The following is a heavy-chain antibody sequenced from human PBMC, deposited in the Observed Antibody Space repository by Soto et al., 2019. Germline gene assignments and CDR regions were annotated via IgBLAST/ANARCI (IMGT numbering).Heavy chain of an antibody. Sequence: ASVKVSCKASGYTFTSYYMRWVRQAPGQGLEWMGIINPSGGSTSYAQKFQGRVTMTRDTSTSTVYMELSSLRSEDTAVYYCASTIFGVVKAFDIWGQGTTVTVSS. D-gene: IGHD3-3*01. V-gene: IGHV1-46*01. CDR3: ASTIFGVVKAFDI. CDR1: GYTFTSYY. J-gene: IGHJ3*02. CDR2: INPSGGST.